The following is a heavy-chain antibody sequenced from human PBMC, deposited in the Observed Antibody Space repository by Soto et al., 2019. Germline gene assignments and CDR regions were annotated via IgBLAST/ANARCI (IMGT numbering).Heavy chain of an antibody. CDR1: GYSFTSYW. J-gene: IGHJ5*02. D-gene: IGHD6-6*01. CDR2: IYPGDSDT. Sequence: PGESLKISCKGSGYSFTSYWIGWVRQMPGKGLEWMGIIYPGDSDTRYSPSFQGQVTISADKSISTAYLQWSSLKASDTAMYYCARGPRIAARRGWFDPWGQGXLVTVYS. V-gene: IGHV5-51*01. CDR3: ARGPRIAARRGWFDP.